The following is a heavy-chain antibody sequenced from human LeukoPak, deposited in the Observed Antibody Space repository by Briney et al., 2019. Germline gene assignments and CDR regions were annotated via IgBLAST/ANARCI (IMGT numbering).Heavy chain of an antibody. J-gene: IGHJ5*02. V-gene: IGHV4-30-2*01. Sequence: SETLSVTCAVSGGSISSGGYSWSWIRQPPGKGLEWIGYIYHSGSTYYNPSLKSRVTISVDRSKNQFSLKLSSVTAADTAVYYCARGVVVVPAAIGAYWFDLWGQGTLVTVSS. CDR2: IYHSGST. CDR3: ARGVVVVPAAIGAYWFDL. CDR1: GGSISSGGYS. D-gene: IGHD2-2*01.